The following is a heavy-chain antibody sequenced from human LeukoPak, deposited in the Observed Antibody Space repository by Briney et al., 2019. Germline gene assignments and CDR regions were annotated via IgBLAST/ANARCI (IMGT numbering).Heavy chain of an antibody. J-gene: IGHJ4*02. CDR3: ARGAYGDHLGY. V-gene: IGHV1-24*01. Sequence: ASVKVSCKVSGYTISEVSIHWVRQAPGKGLEWMGGLDPEDDKRFYAQKFQGRVTITRDTSASTVYMDLNSLTFEDTAVYYCARGAYGDHLGYWGQGSLVTVSS. D-gene: IGHD4-17*01. CDR2: LDPEDDKR. CDR1: GYTISEVS.